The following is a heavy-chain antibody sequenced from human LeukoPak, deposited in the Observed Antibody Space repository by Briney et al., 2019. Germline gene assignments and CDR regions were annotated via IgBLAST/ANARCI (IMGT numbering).Heavy chain of an antibody. CDR3: ARNIMVRGVIHLYYFDY. J-gene: IGHJ4*02. CDR2: IYTSGSI. D-gene: IGHD3-10*01. CDR1: GGSIRNYF. V-gene: IGHV4-4*07. Sequence: SETLSLTCSVSGGSIRNYFWSWIRQPAGKGLEWIGRIYTSGSIDYKPSLRSRVTMSVDTSKNQFSLKLSSVTAADTAVYYCARNIMVRGVIHLYYFDYWGQGTLVTVSS.